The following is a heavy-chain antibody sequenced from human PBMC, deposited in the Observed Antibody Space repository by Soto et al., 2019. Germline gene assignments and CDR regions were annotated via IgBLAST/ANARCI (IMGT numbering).Heavy chain of an antibody. V-gene: IGHV3-23*01. CDR2: ITRTGDVT. CDR1: GFTFSSSD. Sequence: EVQLLESGGGLVQPGGSLRLSCAASGFTFSSSDMSWVRQAPGKGLEWVSSITRTGDVTHYADSVKGRFTISRDNSKNTVHLQKNNLGEGDTAVFFCGKGGGGDHGYWGQGTLVAVSS. CDR3: GKGGGGDHGY. D-gene: IGHD2-21*02. J-gene: IGHJ4*02.